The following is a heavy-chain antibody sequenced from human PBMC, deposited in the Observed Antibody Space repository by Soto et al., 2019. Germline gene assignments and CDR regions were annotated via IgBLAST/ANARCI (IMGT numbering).Heavy chain of an antibody. CDR2: IYYSGST. Sequence: KPSETLSLTCTVSGGSISSGGYYWSWIRQHPGKGLEWIGYIYYSGSTYYNPSLKSRVTISVDTSKNQFSLKPSSVTAADTAVYYCARENGVAGTWDYWGQGTLVTVSS. J-gene: IGHJ4*02. CDR3: ARENGVAGTWDY. D-gene: IGHD6-19*01. V-gene: IGHV4-31*02. CDR1: GGSISSGGYY.